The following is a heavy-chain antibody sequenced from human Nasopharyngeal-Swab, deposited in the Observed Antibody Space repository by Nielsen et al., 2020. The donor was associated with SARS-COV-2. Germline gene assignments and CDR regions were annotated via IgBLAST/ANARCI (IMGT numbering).Heavy chain of an antibody. V-gene: IGHV1-69*13. Sequence: SVKASCKASGGTFSSYAISWVRQAPGQGLEWMGGIIPIFGTANYAQKFQGRVTITADESTSTAYMELSSLRSEDTAVYYCAREQWLAKYYYYYGMDVWGQGTTVTVSS. CDR1: GGTFSSYA. CDR2: IIPIFGTA. J-gene: IGHJ6*02. D-gene: IGHD6-19*01. CDR3: AREQWLAKYYYYYGMDV.